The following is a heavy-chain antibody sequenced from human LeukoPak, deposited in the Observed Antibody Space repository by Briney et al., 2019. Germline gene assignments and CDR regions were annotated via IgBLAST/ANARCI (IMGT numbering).Heavy chain of an antibody. Sequence: SQTLSLTCTVSGDSISSGDYYWSWIRQPPGKGLEYIGYIYYSGSTTYNPSLKSRVTISVDMSKNQFSLKLNSVTTADTAVYYCTRGLDVFDIWGQGTMVTVSS. J-gene: IGHJ3*02. CDR3: TRGLDVFDI. V-gene: IGHV4-61*08. CDR1: GDSISSGDYY. CDR2: IYYSGST.